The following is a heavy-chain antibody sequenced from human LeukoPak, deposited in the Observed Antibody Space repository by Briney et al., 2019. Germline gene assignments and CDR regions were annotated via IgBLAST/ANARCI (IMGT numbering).Heavy chain of an antibody. CDR1: GYTFTSYY. CDR3: ARDRFESKGRYYDFWSGNPHSDY. J-gene: IGHJ4*02. Sequence: ASVKVSCKASGYTFTSYYMHWVRQAPGQGLEWMGIINPSGGSTSYAQEFQGRVTMTRDTSTSTVYMELSGLRSEDTAVYYCARDRFESKGRYYDFWSGNPHSDYWGQGTLVTVSS. V-gene: IGHV1-46*01. D-gene: IGHD3-3*01. CDR2: INPSGGST.